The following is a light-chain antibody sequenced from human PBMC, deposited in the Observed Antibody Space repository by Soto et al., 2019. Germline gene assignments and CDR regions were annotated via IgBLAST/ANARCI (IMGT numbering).Light chain of an antibody. CDR1: QNISNF. CDR2: ATS. Sequence: DIQMTQSPPSLSASIGDRVTITCRTSQNISNFLNWYQQRQGQVPKLLIYATSNIYTGVPFRFSGSGSGTDFALTISNLQPEDFTTYFCQQSHSSPPMVGQGTKVDIK. J-gene: IGKJ1*01. V-gene: IGKV1-39*01. CDR3: QQSHSSPPM.